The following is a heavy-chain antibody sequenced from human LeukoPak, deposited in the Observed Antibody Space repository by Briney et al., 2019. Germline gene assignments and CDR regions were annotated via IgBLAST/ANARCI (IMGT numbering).Heavy chain of an antibody. D-gene: IGHD2-2*02. J-gene: IGHJ4*02. CDR2: MNPNSGNT. CDR1: GYTFTSYD. V-gene: IGHV1-8*01. CDR3: ARGSRRHCSSTSCYTNY. Sequence: ASVKVSCKASGYTFTSYDINWVRQATGQGLEWMGWMNPNSGNTGYAQKLQGRVTMTRNTSISTAYMELSSLRSEDTAVYYCARGSRRHCSSTSCYTNYWGQGTLVTVSS.